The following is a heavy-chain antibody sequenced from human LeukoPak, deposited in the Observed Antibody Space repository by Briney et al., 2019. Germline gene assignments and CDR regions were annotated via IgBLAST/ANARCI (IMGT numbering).Heavy chain of an antibody. CDR3: ARVYQGVSLFDGIDY. CDR1: GFTFSSYS. V-gene: IGHV3-21*01. Sequence: GGPLRLSCAASGFTFSSYSMNWVRQAPGKGLEWVSSISTSSSYINYADSVKGRFTISRDNAKKSLYLQMNSLRAEDTAVYYCARVYQGVSLFDGIDYWGQGTLVTVSS. CDR2: ISTSSSYI. J-gene: IGHJ4*02. D-gene: IGHD3-10*01.